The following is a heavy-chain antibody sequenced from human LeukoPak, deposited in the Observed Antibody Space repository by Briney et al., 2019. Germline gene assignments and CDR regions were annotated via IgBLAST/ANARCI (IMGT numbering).Heavy chain of an antibody. J-gene: IGHJ4*02. CDR3: AKEGPSSGWIYYFDY. CDR1: GFTFSSYG. CDR2: IWYDGSNK. V-gene: IGHV3-33*06. Sequence: GGSLRLSCAASGFTFSSYGMHWVRQAPGEGLEWVAVIWYDGSNKYYADSVKGRFTISRDNSKNTLYLQMNSLRAEDTAVYYCAKEGPSSGWIYYFDYWGQGTLVTVSS. D-gene: IGHD6-19*01.